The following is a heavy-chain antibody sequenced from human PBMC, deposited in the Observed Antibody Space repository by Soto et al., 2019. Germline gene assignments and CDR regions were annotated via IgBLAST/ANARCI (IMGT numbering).Heavy chain of an antibody. CDR2: IVVGSGNT. V-gene: IGHV1-58*01. J-gene: IGHJ4*02. CDR3: ARDYDFWSGYYSKFDY. D-gene: IGHD3-3*01. Sequence: GPPVKVSCKASGFTFTSSAVQWVRQARGQRLEWIGWIVVGSGNTNYAQKFQERVTITRDMSTSTAYMELSSLRSDDTAVYYCARDYDFWSGYYSKFDYWGQGALVTVSS. CDR1: GFTFTSSA.